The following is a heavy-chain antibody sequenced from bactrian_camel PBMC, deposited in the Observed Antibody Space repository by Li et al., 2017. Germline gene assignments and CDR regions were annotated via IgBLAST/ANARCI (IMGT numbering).Heavy chain of an antibody. V-gene: IGHV3S54*01. J-gene: IGHJ4*01. CDR1: GYVYKDKC. CDR2: IYTVDGST. CDR3: AGDPTCTVLSGSWSRTYEFKY. D-gene: IGHD6*01. Sequence: HVQLVESGGDSVQAGGSLTLSCVASGYVYKDKCMAWFRQAPGKEREAVASIYTVDGSTYYADSVKGRFSISQDSATKTLYLQMNSLTPNDTAMYYCAGDPTCTVLSGSWSRTYEFKYWGQGTQVTVS.